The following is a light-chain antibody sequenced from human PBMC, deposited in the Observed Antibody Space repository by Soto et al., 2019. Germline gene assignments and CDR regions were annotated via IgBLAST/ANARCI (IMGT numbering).Light chain of an antibody. Sequence: QLVLTQPPSASASLGASVTLTCTLSSGYSNYKVDWYQQRPGKGPRFVMRVGTGGIVGSKGDGIPDRFSVLGSGLNRYLTIKNIQEEDESDYHCGADHGSGSNLVWIGGGTKLTVL. V-gene: IGLV9-49*01. CDR3: GADHGSGSNLVW. CDR1: SGYSNYK. J-gene: IGLJ2*01. CDR2: VGTGGIVG.